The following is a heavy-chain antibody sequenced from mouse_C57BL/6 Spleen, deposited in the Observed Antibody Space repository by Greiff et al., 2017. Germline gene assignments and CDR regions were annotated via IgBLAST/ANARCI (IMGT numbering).Heavy chain of an antibody. V-gene: IGHV5-12*01. CDR1: GFTFSDYY. D-gene: IGHD3-3*01. Sequence: EVQRVESGGGLVQPGGSLKLSCAASGFTFSDYYMYWVRQTPEKRLAWVAYLSNGGGSTYYPDTVKGRFTISRDNAKNTLYLQMSRLKSEDTAMYYCARLGDAVPFDYWGQGTTLTVSS. CDR3: ARLGDAVPFDY. CDR2: LSNGGGST. J-gene: IGHJ2*01.